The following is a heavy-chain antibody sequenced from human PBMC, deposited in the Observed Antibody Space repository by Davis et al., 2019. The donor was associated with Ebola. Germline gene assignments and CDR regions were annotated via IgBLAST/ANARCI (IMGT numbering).Heavy chain of an antibody. CDR2: ISGNGGST. CDR1: GFTFSSDA. Sequence: GESLKISCAASGFTFSSDAMTWVRQAPGKGLEWVSAISGNGGSTYYADSVKGRFTISRDNAKNSLYLQMNSLRAEDTAVYYCARETPYSGENWFDPWGQGTLVTVSS. J-gene: IGHJ5*02. D-gene: IGHD2-15*01. V-gene: IGHV3-23*01. CDR3: ARETPYSGENWFDP.